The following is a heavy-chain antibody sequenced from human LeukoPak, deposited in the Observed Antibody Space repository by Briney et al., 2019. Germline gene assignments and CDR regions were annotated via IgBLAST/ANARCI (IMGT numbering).Heavy chain of an antibody. CDR1: GFTFSSYA. V-gene: IGHV3-23*01. D-gene: IGHD6-13*01. CDR3: AASGVYSSSWYVGYYYYGMDV. CDR2: INGSGGST. Sequence: GGSLRLSCAASGFTFSSYAMSWVRQAPGKGLEWVSAINGSGGSTYYADSVKGRFTISRDNSKNTLYLQMNSLRAEDTAVYYCAASGVYSSSWYVGYYYYGMDVWGQGTTVTVSS. J-gene: IGHJ6*02.